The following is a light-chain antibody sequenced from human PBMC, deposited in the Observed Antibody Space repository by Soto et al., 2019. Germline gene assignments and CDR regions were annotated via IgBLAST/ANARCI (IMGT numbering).Light chain of an antibody. CDR1: QSISSW. CDR3: QKYNSAL. J-gene: IGKJ3*01. CDR2: AAS. V-gene: IGKV1-27*01. Sequence: DIQMTQSPSTLSASVGDRVTITCRASQSISSWLAWYQQKPGKAPKLLIYAASTLQSGVPSRFSGSGSGTDFTLTISSLQPEDVATYYCQKYNSALFGPGTKVDIK.